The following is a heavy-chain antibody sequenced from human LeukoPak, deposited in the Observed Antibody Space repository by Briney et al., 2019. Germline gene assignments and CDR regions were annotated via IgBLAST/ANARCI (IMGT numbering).Heavy chain of an antibody. Sequence: SETLSLTCAVYGGSFSGYYWSWIRQPPGKGLEWIGYIYYSGSTNYNPSLKSRVTISVDTSKNQFSLKLSSVTAADTAVYYCVSSPYSLLFDYWGQGTLVTVSS. J-gene: IGHJ4*02. D-gene: IGHD5-18*01. V-gene: IGHV4-59*01. CDR1: GGSFSGYY. CDR3: VSSPYSLLFDY. CDR2: IYYSGST.